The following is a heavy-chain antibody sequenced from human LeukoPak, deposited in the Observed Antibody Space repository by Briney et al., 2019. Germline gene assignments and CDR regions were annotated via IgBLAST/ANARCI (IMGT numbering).Heavy chain of an antibody. CDR3: ARRHYSSNGIGGAFDI. Sequence: PGGSLRLSCAASGFTFSSYSMNWVRQAPGKGLEWVSSISSSSSYIYYADSVKGRFTISRDNAKNSLYLQMNSLRAEDTAVYYCARRHYSSNGIGGAFDIWGQGTMVTVSS. D-gene: IGHD6-13*01. CDR1: GFTFSSYS. J-gene: IGHJ3*02. V-gene: IGHV3-21*01. CDR2: ISSSSSYI.